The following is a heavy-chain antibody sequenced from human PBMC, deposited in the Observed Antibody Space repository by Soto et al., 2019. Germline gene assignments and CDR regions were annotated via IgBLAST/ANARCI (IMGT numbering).Heavy chain of an antibody. D-gene: IGHD1-26*01. CDR2: ISGSGGST. Sequence: EVQLLESGGGLVQPGGSLRLSCAASGFTFSSYAMRWVRQAPVKGLEWVSAISGSGGSTYYADSVKGRLTISRDNSMNTLYLQMNSLRAEDTAVYYWARRVSGSHFDYWGQGTLVTVSS. J-gene: IGHJ4*02. CDR1: GFTFSSYA. V-gene: IGHV3-23*01. CDR3: ARRVSGSHFDY.